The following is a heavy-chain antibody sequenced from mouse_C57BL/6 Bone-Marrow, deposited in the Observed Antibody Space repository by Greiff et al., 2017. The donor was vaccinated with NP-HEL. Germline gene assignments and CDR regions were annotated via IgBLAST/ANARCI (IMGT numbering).Heavy chain of an antibody. V-gene: IGHV1-15*01. CDR2: IDPETGGT. CDR1: GYTFTDYE. J-gene: IGHJ2*01. D-gene: IGHD3-2*02. CDR3: TRRTAQATWDY. Sequence: QVQLQQSGAELVRPGASVTLSCKASGYTFTDYEMHWVKQTPVHGLEWIGAIDPETGGTAYNQKFKGKAILTADKSSSTAYMELRSLTSEDSAVYYCTRRTAQATWDYWGQGTTLTVSS.